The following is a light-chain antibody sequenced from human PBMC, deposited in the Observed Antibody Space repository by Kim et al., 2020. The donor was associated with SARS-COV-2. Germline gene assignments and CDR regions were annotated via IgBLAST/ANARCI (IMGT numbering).Light chain of an antibody. J-gene: IGKJ5*01. CDR3: QQYDNLPT. CDR1: QDITKY. V-gene: IGKV1-33*01. CDR2: GAS. Sequence: DVQMTQSPSSLSASVGDRVTITCHASQDITKYLNWYQQKPGKAPKLLIYGASNLEAGVSSRFSGGGSGTDFTLTITSLQPEDIATYYCQQYDNLPTFGQGTRLEIK.